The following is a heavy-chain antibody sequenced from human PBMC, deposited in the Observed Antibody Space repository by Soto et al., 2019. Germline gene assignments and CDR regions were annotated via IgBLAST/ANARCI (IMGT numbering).Heavy chain of an antibody. D-gene: IGHD4-4*01. CDR3: ARGGHVPTVTYYYYYYMDV. V-gene: IGHV4-31*03. CDR1: GGSISSGGYY. Sequence: PSETLSLTCTVSGGSISSGGYYWSWIRQHPGKGLEWIGYIYYSGSTYYNPSLKSRVTISVDTSKNQFSLKLSSVTAADTAVYYCARGGHVPTVTYYYYYYMDVWGKGTTVTVSS. CDR2: IYYSGST. J-gene: IGHJ6*03.